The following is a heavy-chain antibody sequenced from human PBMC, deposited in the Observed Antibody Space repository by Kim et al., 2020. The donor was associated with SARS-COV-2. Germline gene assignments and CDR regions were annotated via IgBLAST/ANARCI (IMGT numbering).Heavy chain of an antibody. J-gene: IGHJ6*01. D-gene: IGHD6-13*01. V-gene: IGHV4-34*01. CDR3: ARCIAAAGTRYYYYGMDV. CDR1: GGSFSGYY. CDR2: INHSGST. Sequence: SETLSLTCAVYGGSFSGYYWSWIRQPPGKGLEWIGEINHSGSTNYNPSLKSRVTISVDTSKNQFSLKLSSVTAADTAVYYCARCIAAAGTRYYYYGMDV.